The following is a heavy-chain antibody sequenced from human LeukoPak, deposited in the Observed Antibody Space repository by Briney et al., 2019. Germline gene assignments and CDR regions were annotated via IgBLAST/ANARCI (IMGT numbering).Heavy chain of an antibody. Sequence: PGGSQRLSCAASGFTFSNYNMNWVRQGPGKGLEWVSYISSGSTTIYYADSVQGRFTISRDNAKNSLYLQMNSLTDEDTAVYYCARVSYCSSLSDYWGQGTLVTVSS. V-gene: IGHV3-48*02. D-gene: IGHD6-6*01. CDR2: ISSGSTTI. CDR3: ARVSYCSSLSDY. CDR1: GFTFSNYN. J-gene: IGHJ4*02.